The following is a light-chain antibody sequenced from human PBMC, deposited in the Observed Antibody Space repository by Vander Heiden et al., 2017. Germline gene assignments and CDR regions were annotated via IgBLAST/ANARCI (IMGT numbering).Light chain of an antibody. CDR1: QSVSSY. CDR3: QQRSNWPPIT. J-gene: IGKJ4*01. Sequence: EIVLTQSPATLSLSPGERATLSCRASQSVSSYLAWYQQKPGQAPRLLIYDASNRATGIPARFSGSGSGTDFTLTISSLEPEDFAVYYCQQRSNWPPITLGGGTKVEMK. CDR2: DAS. V-gene: IGKV3-11*01.